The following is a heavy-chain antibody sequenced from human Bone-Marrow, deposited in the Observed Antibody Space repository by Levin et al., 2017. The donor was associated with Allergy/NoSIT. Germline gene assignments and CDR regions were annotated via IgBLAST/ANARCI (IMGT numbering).Heavy chain of an antibody. CDR3: AGDEIGYKFPHQYYYGLDV. CDR1: SGSVGSGSYY. Sequence: SETLSLTCTVSSGSVGSGSYYWNWIRQFPGKELQWIGYINYSGSTIYNPSLNSRVNISFDTSKSQFFLRLSSVTAADTAVYYCAGDEIGYKFPHQYYYGLDVWGQGTTVTVSS. CDR2: INYSGST. J-gene: IGHJ6*02. V-gene: IGHV4-61*01. D-gene: IGHD5-24*01.